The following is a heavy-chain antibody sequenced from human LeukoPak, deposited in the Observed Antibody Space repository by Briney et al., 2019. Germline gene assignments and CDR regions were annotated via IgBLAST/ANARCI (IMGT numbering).Heavy chain of an antibody. CDR3: EKEYSGYDFDY. J-gene: IGHJ4*02. D-gene: IGHD5-12*01. CDR2: TSGSGGNT. CDR1: GFTLRSYD. V-gene: IGHV3-23*01. Sequence: GGSLRLSCAASGFTLRSYDMSWVRQAPGKGLEWVAATSGSGGNTYYADSVKGRFTISRDNSKNTLYLQMNSLRAEDTAVYYCEKEYSGYDFDYWGQGTLVTVSS.